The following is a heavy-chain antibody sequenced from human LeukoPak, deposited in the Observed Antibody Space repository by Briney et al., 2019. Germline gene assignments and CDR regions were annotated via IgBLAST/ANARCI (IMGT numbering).Heavy chain of an antibody. CDR2: ISSSSGTI. CDR3: ARNTMVRGTRTPGPTDY. D-gene: IGHD3-10*01. Sequence: GGSLRLSRAASGFSFSNYGMNWVRQAPGKGLEWVAYISSSSGTIYYADSVKGRFTISRDNAKNSLYLQMNSLRAEDTAVYYCARNTMVRGTRTPGPTDYWGQGTLVTVSS. J-gene: IGHJ4*02. V-gene: IGHV3-48*04. CDR1: GFSFSNYG.